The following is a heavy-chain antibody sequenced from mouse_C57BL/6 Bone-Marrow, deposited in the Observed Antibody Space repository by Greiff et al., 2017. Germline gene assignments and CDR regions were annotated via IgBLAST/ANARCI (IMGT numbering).Heavy chain of an antibody. CDR1: GFTFSDYY. V-gene: IGHV5-12*01. J-gene: IGHJ4*01. CDR3: ARPPFYGNYRGGAMDY. CDR2: ISNGGGST. Sequence: EVMLVESGGGLVQPGGSLKLSCAASGFTFSDYYMYWVRQTPEKRLEWVAYISNGGGSTYYPDTVKGRFTISRDNAKSTLYLQMSRRKSEDTAMYYCARPPFYGNYRGGAMDYWGQGTSVTVSS. D-gene: IGHD2-10*01.